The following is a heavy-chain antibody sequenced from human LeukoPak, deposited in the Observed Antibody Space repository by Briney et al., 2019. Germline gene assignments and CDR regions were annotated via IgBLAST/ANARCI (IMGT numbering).Heavy chain of an antibody. CDR1: GFTFSSYW. J-gene: IGHJ6*02. Sequence: GGSLRPSCAASGFTFSSYWMHWVRQAPGKGLVWVSRINSDGSSTSYADSVKGRFTISRDNAKNTLYLQMNSLRAEDTAVYYCARDGYYYYGMDVWGQGTTVTVSS. V-gene: IGHV3-74*01. CDR3: ARDGYYYYGMDV. CDR2: INSDGSST.